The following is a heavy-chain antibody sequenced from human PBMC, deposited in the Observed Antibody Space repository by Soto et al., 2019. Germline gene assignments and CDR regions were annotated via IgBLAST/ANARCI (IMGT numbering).Heavy chain of an antibody. D-gene: IGHD3-3*01. CDR2: IKHSGST. J-gene: IGHJ6*02. Sequence: SETLSLTCAVYDGSFTGFHWTWIRRPPGNGLEWIGEIKHSGSTNYNPSLTRRVTISVDTSKNQFSLKLNSVTAADTAVYYCARGVPFGHYSMDVWGQGTTVTVSS. CDR1: DGSFTGFH. V-gene: IGHV4-34*01. CDR3: ARGVPFGHYSMDV.